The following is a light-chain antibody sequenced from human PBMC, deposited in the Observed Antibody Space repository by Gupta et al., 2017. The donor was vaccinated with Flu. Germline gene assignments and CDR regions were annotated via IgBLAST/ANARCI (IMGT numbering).Light chain of an antibody. J-gene: IGKJ2*01. V-gene: IGKV1-39*01. CDR3: QQSYTTPQT. CDR1: QTISTY. CDR2: GAS. Sequence: DIHMTQSPSSLSAFVGDRVTIICRASQTISTYLDWYQQKPGKVPKLLIYGASSLQSGVPSRFSGSGSGTDFTLTISSLQPEDFATYYCQQSYTTPQTFGQGTRLEI.